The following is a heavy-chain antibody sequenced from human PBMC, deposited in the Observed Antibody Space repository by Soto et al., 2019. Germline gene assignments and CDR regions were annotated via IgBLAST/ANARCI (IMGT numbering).Heavy chain of an antibody. CDR2: ISANDVGT. Sequence: PGGSLRLSCEASGFTLRNYAMTWVRQAPGKGLEWVSLISANDVGTYYAESVKTRFTISTDQSRNTVYLQMDSLRADDTAIYYCAKAKNDYNWDNRHPFDYWGQGTLVTVYS. D-gene: IGHD1-20*01. CDR3: AKAKNDYNWDNRHPFDY. V-gene: IGHV3-23*01. CDR1: GFTLRNYA. J-gene: IGHJ4*02.